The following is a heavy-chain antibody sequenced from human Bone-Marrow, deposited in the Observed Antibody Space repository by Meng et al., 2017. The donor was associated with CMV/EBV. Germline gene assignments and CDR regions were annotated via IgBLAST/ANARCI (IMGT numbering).Heavy chain of an antibody. CDR2: IIPILGIA. CDR1: GGTFSSYT. D-gene: IGHD1-1*01. V-gene: IGHV1-69*04. CDR3: ARDLTTGRSYDAFDI. J-gene: IGHJ3*02. Sequence: SVKVSCKASGGTFSSYTISWVRQAPGQGLEWMGRIIPILGIANYAQKFQGRVTITADKSTSTAYMELSSLRSDDTAVYYCARDLTTGRSYDAFDIWGQGTMVTVSS.